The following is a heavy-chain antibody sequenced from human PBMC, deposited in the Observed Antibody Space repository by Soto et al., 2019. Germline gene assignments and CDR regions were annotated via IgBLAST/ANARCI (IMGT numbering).Heavy chain of an antibody. Sequence: RGESLKISCNGSGYSFTSYWIGWVRQMPGKGLKWMGIIYPGDSDTRYSPSFQGQVTISADKSISTAYLQWSSLKASDTAMYYCARVRIVGATDDAFDIWGQGTMVTVSS. J-gene: IGHJ3*02. CDR2: IYPGDSDT. CDR3: ARVRIVGATDDAFDI. V-gene: IGHV5-51*01. D-gene: IGHD1-26*01. CDR1: GYSFTSYW.